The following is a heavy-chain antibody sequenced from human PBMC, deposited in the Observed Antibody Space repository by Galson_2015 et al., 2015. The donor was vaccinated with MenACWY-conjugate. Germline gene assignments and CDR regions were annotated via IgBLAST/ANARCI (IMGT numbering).Heavy chain of an antibody. V-gene: IGHV3-74*01. CDR3: ARGGVTILGVVLYGMDV. D-gene: IGHD3-3*01. CDR2: IHPGGSST. J-gene: IGHJ6*02. Sequence: VRQAPGQGLVWVSRIHPGGSSTTYADSVKGRFAISRDNSKNTLYLKMDSLRAEDTAVYYCARGGVTILGVVLYGMDVWGQGTTVTVSS.